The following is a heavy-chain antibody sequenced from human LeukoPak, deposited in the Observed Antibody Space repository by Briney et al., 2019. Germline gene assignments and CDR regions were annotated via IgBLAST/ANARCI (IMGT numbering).Heavy chain of an antibody. CDR1: GFTFSSYW. Sequence: GGSLRLSCAASGFTFSSYWMSWVRQAPGKGLEWVANIKQDGSEKCYVDSVKGRFSISRDNAKNSLYLQMNSLRAEDTAVYYCARDWLAGNPYHTFDLWGKGTMVTVSS. CDR3: ARDWLAGNPYHTFDL. V-gene: IGHV3-7*01. CDR2: IKQDGSEK. D-gene: IGHD3-22*01. J-gene: IGHJ3*01.